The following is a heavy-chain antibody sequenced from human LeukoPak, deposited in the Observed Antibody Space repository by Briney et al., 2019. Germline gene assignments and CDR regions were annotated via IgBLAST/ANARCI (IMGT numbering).Heavy chain of an antibody. Sequence: PGGSLRLSCAASGFTFSSYGMHWVRQAPGKGLEWVAVIWYDGSNKYYADSVKGRFTISRDNSKNTLYLQMNSLRAEDTAVYYCARDIPPYYGNIYGMDVWGQGTTVTVSS. J-gene: IGHJ6*02. CDR2: IWYDGSNK. CDR1: GFTFSSYG. CDR3: ARDIPPYYGNIYGMDV. V-gene: IGHV3-33*01. D-gene: IGHD3-10*01.